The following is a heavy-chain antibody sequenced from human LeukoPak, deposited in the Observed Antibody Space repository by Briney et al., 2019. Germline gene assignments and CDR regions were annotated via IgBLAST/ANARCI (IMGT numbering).Heavy chain of an antibody. V-gene: IGHV3-23*01. D-gene: IGHD1-26*01. J-gene: IGHJ2*01. CDR2: ISSSGSGGNT. CDR3: AKDRRVGASYCYFDL. CDR1: GVTLSNYA. Sequence: GGSLRLSCVASGVTLSNYAMSWARQAPGKGLEWVSGISSSGSGGNTYYADSVKGRFTISRDSSRNTLFLHMNTLRAEDTAIYYCAKDRRVGASYCYFDLWGRGPLVTVSS.